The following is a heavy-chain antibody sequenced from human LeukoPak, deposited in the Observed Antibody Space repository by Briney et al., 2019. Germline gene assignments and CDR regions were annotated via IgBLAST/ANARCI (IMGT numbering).Heavy chain of an antibody. V-gene: IGHV4-34*01. J-gene: IGHJ4*02. CDR2: INHSGST. CDR3: ATLDFDY. CDR1: GGSFSGYY. Sequence: SETLSLTCAVYGGSFSGYYWSWIRQPPGKGLEWIGEINHSGSTNYNPSIKSRVTISVDTSKNQFSLKLSSVTAADTAVYYCATLDFDYWGQGTLVTVSS.